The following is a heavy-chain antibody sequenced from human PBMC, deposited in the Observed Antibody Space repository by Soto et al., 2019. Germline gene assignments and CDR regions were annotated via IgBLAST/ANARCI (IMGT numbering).Heavy chain of an antibody. CDR3: ARGGRMADYYYYMDV. Sequence: QVPLVQSGAEVKKPGASVKVSCEASAYSFTSYDINWVRQATGQGLEWMGWMNSKSGNTAYAQKFQGRVTMTRNTSISTAYMELSSLRSEDTAVYYCARGGRMADYYYYMDVWGKGTTVTVSS. J-gene: IGHJ6*03. CDR1: AYSFTSYD. D-gene: IGHD2-8*01. CDR2: MNSKSGNT. V-gene: IGHV1-8*01.